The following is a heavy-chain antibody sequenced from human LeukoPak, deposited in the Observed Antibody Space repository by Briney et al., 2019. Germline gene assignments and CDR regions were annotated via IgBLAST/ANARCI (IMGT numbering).Heavy chain of an antibody. CDR3: ARRLGEATTKYYYYYMDV. D-gene: IGHD1-26*01. CDR1: GYTFTSYG. CDR2: ISAYNGNT. J-gene: IGHJ6*03. Sequence: ASVKVSCKASGYTFTSYGISWVRQAPGQGLEWMGWISAYNGNTNYAQKLQGRVTMTTDTSTSTAYMELRSLRSDDTAVYYCARRLGEATTKYYYYYMDVWGKGTTVTVSS. V-gene: IGHV1-18*01.